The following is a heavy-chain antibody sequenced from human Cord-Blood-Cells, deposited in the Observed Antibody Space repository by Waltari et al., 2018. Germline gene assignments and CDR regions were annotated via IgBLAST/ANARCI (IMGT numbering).Heavy chain of an antibody. CDR1: GGSISSYY. Sequence: QVQLQESGPGLGKPSETLSLTCTGSGGSISSYYWSWIGQPAGKGLEWIGRIYTSGSTNYNPSLKSRVTMSVDTSKNQFSLKLSSVTAADTAVYYCARVMQLGDGLGWFDPWGQGTLVTVSS. J-gene: IGHJ5*02. V-gene: IGHV4-4*07. CDR2: IYTSGST. D-gene: IGHD6-13*01. CDR3: ARVMQLGDGLGWFDP.